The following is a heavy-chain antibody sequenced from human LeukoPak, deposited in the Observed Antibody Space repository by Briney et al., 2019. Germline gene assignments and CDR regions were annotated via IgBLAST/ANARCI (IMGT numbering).Heavy chain of an antibody. CDR1: GFSNADYG. D-gene: IGHD2-21*02. V-gene: IGHV3-20*04. CDR3: ARDLSVTWYSLAY. J-gene: IGHJ4*02. Sequence: GGSLRLSCVGAGFSNADYGMSWVRQGPGKGLEWVAGIDWNGDALQYADSVKGRFTISRDNAKNSLYLQMDILRPEDTGVYYCARDLSVTWYSLAYWGQGTLVTVSS. CDR2: IDWNGDAL.